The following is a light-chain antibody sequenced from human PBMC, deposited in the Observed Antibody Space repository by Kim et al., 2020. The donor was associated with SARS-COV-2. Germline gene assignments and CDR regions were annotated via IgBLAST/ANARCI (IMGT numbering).Light chain of an antibody. CDR2: GAS. V-gene: IGKV3-15*01. CDR3: HQFKKWPLT. CDR1: QSVSSD. Sequence: VSPGERATLSCRASQSVSSDVAWYQHKPGQAPRLLVYGASTRATGIPVRFSGSGSGTEFTLTISSLQSEDFAVYYCHQFKKWPLTFGGGTKVDIK. J-gene: IGKJ4*01.